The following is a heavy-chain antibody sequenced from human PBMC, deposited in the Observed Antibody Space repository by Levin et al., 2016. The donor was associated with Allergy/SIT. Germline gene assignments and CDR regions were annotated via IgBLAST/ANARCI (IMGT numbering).Heavy chain of an antibody. Sequence: SETLSLTCTVSGGSISSSSYYWGWIRQPPGKGLEWIGSIYYSGGTYYNPSLKSRVTISVDTSKNQFSLKLSSVTAADTAVYYCARQGGSSWYGGYYYYMDVWGKGTTVTVSS. V-gene: IGHV4-39*01. CDR3: ARQGGSSWYGGYYYYMDV. D-gene: IGHD6-13*01. CDR1: GGSISSSSYY. CDR2: IYYSGGT. J-gene: IGHJ6*03.